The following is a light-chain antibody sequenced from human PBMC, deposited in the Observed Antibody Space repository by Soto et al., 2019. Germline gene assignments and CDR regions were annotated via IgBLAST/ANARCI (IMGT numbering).Light chain of an antibody. Sequence: DIQMTQSPSSLSASVGDRVTITCQASQDISNYLNWYQQKPGKAPKLLIYDASNLETGVPSRFSGSGPGTDFTFTISTLQPEDIATYYCQPYDNLPVTFGPRTKVDIK. CDR1: QDISNY. V-gene: IGKV1-33*01. J-gene: IGKJ3*01. CDR2: DAS. CDR3: QPYDNLPVT.